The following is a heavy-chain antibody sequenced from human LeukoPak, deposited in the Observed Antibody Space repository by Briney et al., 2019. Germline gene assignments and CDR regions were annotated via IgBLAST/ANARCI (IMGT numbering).Heavy chain of an antibody. CDR2: IRGTGDTT. V-gene: IGHV3-23*01. J-gene: IGHJ4*02. D-gene: IGHD3-10*01. CDR3: AKGTYGSGTYGAHDY. Sequence: GGTLRLSCAASGFTFISYGVSWVRQAPGKGLEWVSTIRGTGDTTYYADSVKGRFTISRDNSMNTLYLQMNSVRVEDTAVYYCAKGTYGSGTYGAHDYWGQGTLVTVSS. CDR1: GFTFISYG.